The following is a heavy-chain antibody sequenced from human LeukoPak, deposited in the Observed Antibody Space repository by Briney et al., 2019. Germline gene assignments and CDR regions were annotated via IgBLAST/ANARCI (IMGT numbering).Heavy chain of an antibody. V-gene: IGHV1-2*02. Sequence: ASVKVSCKASGYAFTGYYMHWVRQAPGQGLEWMGWINPNSGGTNYAQKFQGRVTMTRDTSISTAYMELSRLRSDDTAVDYCASMAVAGTDAHYWGQGTLVTVSS. CDR1: GYAFTGYY. CDR3: ASMAVAGTDAHY. CDR2: INPNSGGT. J-gene: IGHJ4*02. D-gene: IGHD6-19*01.